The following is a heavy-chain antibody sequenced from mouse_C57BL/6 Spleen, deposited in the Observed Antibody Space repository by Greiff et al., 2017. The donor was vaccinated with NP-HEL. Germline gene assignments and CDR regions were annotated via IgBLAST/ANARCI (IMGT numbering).Heavy chain of an antibody. CDR3: ARHGGLRDYFDY. CDR1: GFTFSSYG. J-gene: IGHJ2*01. CDR2: ISSGGSYT. D-gene: IGHD2-4*01. Sequence: EVKLVESGGDLVKPGGSLKLSCAASGFTFSSYGMSWVRQTPDKRLEWVATISSGGSYTYYPDSVKGRFTISRDNAKNTLYLQMSSLKSEDTAMYYCARHGGLRDYFDYWGQGTTLTVPS. V-gene: IGHV5-6*01.